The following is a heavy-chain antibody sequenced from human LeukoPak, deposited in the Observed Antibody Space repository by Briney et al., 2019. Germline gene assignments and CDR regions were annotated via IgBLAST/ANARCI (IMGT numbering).Heavy chain of an antibody. D-gene: IGHD6-19*01. CDR2: SYYSGST. V-gene: IGHV4-31*03. CDR1: GGSISTGGYY. J-gene: IGHJ5*02. CDR3: ARECNRAVAGVGWFDP. Sequence: TSQTLSLTCTVSGGSISTGGYYWSWIRQPPGRGLEWIGYSYYSGSTYYNPSLQSRVTISVDTSKNQFSLRLSSVTDADTAVYYCARECNRAVAGVGWFDPWGQGTLVTVSS.